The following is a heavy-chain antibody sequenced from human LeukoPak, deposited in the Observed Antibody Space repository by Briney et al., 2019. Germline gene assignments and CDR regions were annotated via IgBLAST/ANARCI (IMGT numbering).Heavy chain of an antibody. CDR2: ISSSSSYI. J-gene: IGHJ4*02. CDR3: ARDIYYDSSGYYGSVY. CDR1: GFTFSSYH. Sequence: SGGSLRLSCAASGFTFSSYHINWVRQAPGKGLEWVSSISSSSSYIYYADSVKGRFTISRDNAKNSLYLQMNSLRAEDTAVYYCARDIYYDSSGYYGSVYWGQGTLVTVSS. V-gene: IGHV3-21*01. D-gene: IGHD3-22*01.